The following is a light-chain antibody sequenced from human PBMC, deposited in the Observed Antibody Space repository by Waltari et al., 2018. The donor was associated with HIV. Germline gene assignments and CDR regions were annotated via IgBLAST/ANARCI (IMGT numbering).Light chain of an antibody. V-gene: IGKV3-15*01. CDR2: DAS. Sequence: EVVMTPSPATLSVSPGERATLSCRASQSVSTNLAWYQQKPGQAPRLLIYDASTGVTGLPARFSGSGSGTEFTLTISSLQSEDFALYYCQQYKNWPLYTFGQGTKLEI. CDR1: QSVSTN. CDR3: QQYKNWPLYT. J-gene: IGKJ2*01.